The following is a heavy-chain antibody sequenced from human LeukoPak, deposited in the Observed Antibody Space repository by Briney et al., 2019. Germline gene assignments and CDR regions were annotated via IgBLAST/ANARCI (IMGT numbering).Heavy chain of an antibody. CDR1: GASISSGGYY. D-gene: IGHD2-15*01. V-gene: IGHV4-31*03. CDR2: ISYSGST. Sequence: PSETLSLTCTVSGASISSGGYYWSWNRQHPGKGLEWIGYISYSGSTYYNPSLKSRVTISVDTSKNQFSLKLNSVTAADTAVYYCAKQAVEGWYLGQFDYWGQGTLVTVSS. CDR3: AKQAVEGWYLGQFDY. J-gene: IGHJ4*02.